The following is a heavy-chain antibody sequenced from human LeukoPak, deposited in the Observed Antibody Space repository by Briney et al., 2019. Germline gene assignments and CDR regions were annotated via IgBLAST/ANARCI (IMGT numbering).Heavy chain of an antibody. D-gene: IGHD1-26*01. CDR2: IYYSGST. Sequence: SETLSLTCTVSGGSISSYYWSWIRQPPGKGLEWIGYIYYSGSTNYNPSLKSRVTISVDTSKNQFSLKLSSVTAADTAVYYCARGVGATHHGAFDIWGQGTMVTVSS. CDR1: GGSISSYY. V-gene: IGHV4-59*01. J-gene: IGHJ3*02. CDR3: ARGVGATHHGAFDI.